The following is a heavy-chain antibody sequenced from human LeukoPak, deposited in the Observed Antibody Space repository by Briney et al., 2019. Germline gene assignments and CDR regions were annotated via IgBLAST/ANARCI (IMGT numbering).Heavy chain of an antibody. CDR2: ISGSGGST. J-gene: IGHJ3*02. Sequence: GGSLRLSCAASGFTFSSYAMSWVRQAPGKGLEWVSAISGSGGSTYYADSVEGRFTISRDNSKNTLYLQMNSLRAEDTAVYYCAKCHGSGDDAFDIWGQGTMVTVSS. CDR1: GFTFSSYA. CDR3: AKCHGSGDDAFDI. V-gene: IGHV3-23*01. D-gene: IGHD3-10*01.